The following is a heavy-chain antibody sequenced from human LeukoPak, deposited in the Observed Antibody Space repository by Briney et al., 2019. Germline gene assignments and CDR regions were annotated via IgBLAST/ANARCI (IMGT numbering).Heavy chain of an antibody. V-gene: IGHV3-21*01. CDR1: GFTFSSCS. D-gene: IGHD3-16*01. Sequence: GGSLILSCAASGFTFSSCSMNWVRQAPGKGLEWVSSISSSSSYIYYADSVKGRFTISRDNAKNSLYLQMNSLRAEDTAVYYCARRRRGRLPDYWGQGTLVTVSS. CDR2: ISSSSSYI. CDR3: ARRRRGRLPDY. J-gene: IGHJ4*02.